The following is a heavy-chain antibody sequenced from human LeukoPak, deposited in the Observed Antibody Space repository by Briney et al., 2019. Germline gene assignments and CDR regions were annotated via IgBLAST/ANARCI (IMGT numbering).Heavy chain of an antibody. CDR2: INSGSSTM. J-gene: IGHJ6*02. D-gene: IGHD3-10*01. Sequence: PGGSLRLSCAASGFTFSSYEMNWVRQAPGKGLEWVSYINSGSSTMYYADSVKGRFTISRDNGKTSLYLQMNSLRDEDTAVYYCARVIAVVRGGGLSYYYAMDVWGQGTTVTVSS. CDR3: ARVIAVVRGGGLSYYYAMDV. CDR1: GFTFSSYE. V-gene: IGHV3-48*02.